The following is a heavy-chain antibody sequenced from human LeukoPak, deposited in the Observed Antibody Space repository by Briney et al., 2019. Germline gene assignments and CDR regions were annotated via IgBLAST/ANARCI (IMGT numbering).Heavy chain of an antibody. CDR1: GGSISSSSYY. J-gene: IGHJ4*02. Sequence: SEALSLTCTVSGGSISSSSYYWGWIRQPPGKGLEWIGSIYYSGSTYYNPSLKSRVTISVDTSKNQFSLKLSSVTAADTAVYYCARDSAVRGVMAPGYWGQGTLVTVSS. CDR3: ARDSAVRGVMAPGY. V-gene: IGHV4-39*02. D-gene: IGHD3-10*01. CDR2: IYYSGST.